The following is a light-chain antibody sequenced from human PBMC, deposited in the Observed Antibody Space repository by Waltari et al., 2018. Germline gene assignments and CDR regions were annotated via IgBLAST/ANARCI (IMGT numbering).Light chain of an antibody. Sequence: DIQMTQSPSSLSASIGDRVTITCRASENIGSYLNWYQKRTGEAPKLLIYATSTVQTEVPSRFSGSGSSTDFTLTISSLQPEDFATYYCQHTFETPYSFGQGTKLASK. J-gene: IGKJ2*01. CDR2: ATS. CDR1: ENIGSY. CDR3: QHTFETPYS. V-gene: IGKV1-39*01.